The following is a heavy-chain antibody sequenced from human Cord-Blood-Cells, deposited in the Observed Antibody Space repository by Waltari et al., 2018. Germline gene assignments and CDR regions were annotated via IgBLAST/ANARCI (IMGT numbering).Heavy chain of an antibody. D-gene: IGHD3-10*01. V-gene: IGHV4-59*01. J-gene: IGHJ3*02. CDR2: IYYRGST. CDR1: GGSISSYY. CDR3: FGSESDAFDI. Sequence: QVQLQESGPGLVKPSEPLSLTCTVSGGSISSYYWSWIRQPPGKGLEWNGYIYYRGSTNDNPSLKSRFTISVDTSKNQFSVKLSYVTAADTAVYYCFGSESDAFDIWGQGTMVTVSS.